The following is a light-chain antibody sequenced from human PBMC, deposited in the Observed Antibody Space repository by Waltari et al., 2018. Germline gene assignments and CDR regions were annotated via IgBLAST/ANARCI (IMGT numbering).Light chain of an antibody. J-gene: IGKJ1*01. CDR2: KAS. CDR3: QQYKSPPWT. CDR1: QSVSSW. V-gene: IGKV1-5*03. Sequence: DILMTQSPSTLSASVGDRVTITCRASQSVSSWLAWYQQKPGKAPKLLIYKASTLETGVPSRFSGSGSGTEFTLTISSLQPDDFATYYCQQYKSPPWTFGQGTKVDI.